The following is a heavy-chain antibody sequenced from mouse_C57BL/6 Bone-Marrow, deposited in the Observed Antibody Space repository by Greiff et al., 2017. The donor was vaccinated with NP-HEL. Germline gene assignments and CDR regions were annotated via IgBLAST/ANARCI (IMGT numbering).Heavy chain of an antibody. CDR2: IYPRSGNT. J-gene: IGHJ3*01. CDR3: ARWGLDYYGSSSLFAY. V-gene: IGHV1-81*01. D-gene: IGHD1-1*01. CDR1: GYTFTSYG. Sequence: VQLQQSGAELARPGASVKLSCKASGYTFTSYGISWVKQRTGQGLEWIGEIYPRSGNTYYNEKFKGKATLTADKSSSTAYMELRSLTSEDSAVYFCARWGLDYYGSSSLFAYWGQGTLVTVSA.